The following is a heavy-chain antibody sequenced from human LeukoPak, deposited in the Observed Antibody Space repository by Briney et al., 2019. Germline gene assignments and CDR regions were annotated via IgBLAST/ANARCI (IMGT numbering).Heavy chain of an antibody. CDR2: MNPNSGNT. D-gene: IGHD3-22*01. V-gene: IGHV1-8*01. CDR3: ARLMVITTDYFDY. Sequence: ASVKVSCKASGYTFTSYDINWVRQATGQGLEWMGWMNPNSGNTGYAQKFQGRVTMTRNTSISTAYMELSSLRSEDTGVYYCARLMVITTDYFDYWGQGTLVTVSS. CDR1: GYTFTSYD. J-gene: IGHJ4*02.